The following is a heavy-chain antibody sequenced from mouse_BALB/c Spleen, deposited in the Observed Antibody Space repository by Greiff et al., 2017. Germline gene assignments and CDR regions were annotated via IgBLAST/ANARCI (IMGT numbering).Heavy chain of an antibody. Sequence: EVQLVESGGGLVQPGGSMKLSCVASGFTFSNYWMNWVRQSPEKGLEWVAEIRLKSNNYATHYAESVKGRFTISRDDSKSSVYLQMNNLRAEDTGIYYCTGDGYYWLAYWGQGTLVTVSA. CDR1: GFTFSNYW. J-gene: IGHJ3*01. V-gene: IGHV6-6*02. D-gene: IGHD2-3*01. CDR3: TGDGYYWLAY. CDR2: IRLKSNNYAT.